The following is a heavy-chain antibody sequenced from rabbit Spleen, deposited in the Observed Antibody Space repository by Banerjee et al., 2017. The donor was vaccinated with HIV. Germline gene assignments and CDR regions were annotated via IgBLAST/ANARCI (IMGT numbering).Heavy chain of an antibody. CDR1: GFDFSSYY. D-gene: IGHD4-1*01. CDR3: ARETYDSGWGL. V-gene: IGHV1S7*01. CDR2: IDPVFGIT. J-gene: IGHJ4*01. Sequence: QLKESGGGLVQPGGSLKLSCKASGFDFSSYYMSWVRQAPGKGLEWVGYIDPVFGITYYASWVNGRFTISSHNAQNTLYLQLNSLTVADTATYFCARETYDSGWGLWGPGTLVTVS.